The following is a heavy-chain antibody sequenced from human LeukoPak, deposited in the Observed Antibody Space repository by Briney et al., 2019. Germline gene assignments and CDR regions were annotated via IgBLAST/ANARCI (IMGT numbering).Heavy chain of an antibody. CDR1: GGSFSGYY. J-gene: IGHJ5*02. D-gene: IGHD3-3*01. V-gene: IGHV4-34*01. CDR3: ARVGRITIFGVVIDNWFDP. Sequence: SETLSLTCAVYGGSFSGYYWSWIHQPPGKGLEWIGEINHSGSTNYNPSLKSRVTISVDTSKNQFSLKLSSVTAADTAVYYCARVGRITIFGVVIDNWFDPWGQGTLVTVSS. CDR2: INHSGST.